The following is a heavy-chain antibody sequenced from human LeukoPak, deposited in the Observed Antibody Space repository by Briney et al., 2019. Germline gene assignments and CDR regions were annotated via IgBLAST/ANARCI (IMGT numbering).Heavy chain of an antibody. D-gene: IGHD4-23*01. V-gene: IGHV4-34*01. CDR2: INHSGST. CDR3: ARDHPRRWTFDY. Sequence: SETLSLTCAVYGGSFSGYYWSWIRQPPGKGLEWIGEINHSGSTNYNPSLKSRVTISVDTSKNQFSLKLSSVTAADTAVYYCARDHPRRWTFDYWGQGTLVTVSS. J-gene: IGHJ4*02. CDR1: GGSFSGYY.